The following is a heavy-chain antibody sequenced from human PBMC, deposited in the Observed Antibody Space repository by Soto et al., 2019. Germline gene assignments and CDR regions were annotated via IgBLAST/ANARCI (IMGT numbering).Heavy chain of an antibody. V-gene: IGHV4-59*01. CDR3: ARVCDVAPRPLDY. CDR1: GGSISPFY. CDR2: LYYSGNT. J-gene: IGHJ4*01. Sequence: SDTLSLTCPVSGGSISPFYWSWVRQPPGKGLEWIGYLYYSGNTNYNPSLKSRVTISVDASKNQVSLRLTSVTAADPAVYYCARVCDVAPRPLDYSGKGTDVTVSS. D-gene: IGHD1-1*01.